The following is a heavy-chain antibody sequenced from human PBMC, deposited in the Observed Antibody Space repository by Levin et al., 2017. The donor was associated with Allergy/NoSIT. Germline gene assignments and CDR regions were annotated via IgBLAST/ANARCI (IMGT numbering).Heavy chain of an antibody. CDR2: VSAYTGDT. Sequence: GGSLRLSCKASGYSLTTLGITWVRQAPGQGLEWMGWVSAYTGDTDYAQNLQGRVTMTIDKPTTTAYMELRSLRSDDTAVYYCAGGLEIRTGEIDFWGQGTLVTVSS. D-gene: IGHD1-7*01. CDR1: GYSLTTLG. J-gene: IGHJ4*02. V-gene: IGHV1-18*01. CDR3: AGGLEIRTGEIDF.